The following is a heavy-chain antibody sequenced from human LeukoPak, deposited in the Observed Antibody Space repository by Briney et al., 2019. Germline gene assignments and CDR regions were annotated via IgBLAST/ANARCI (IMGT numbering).Heavy chain of an antibody. D-gene: IGHD6-6*01. Sequence: PGGSLRLSCAASGFTFSSYGMHWVRQAPGKGLEWVAVISYDGSNKYYADSVKGRFTISRDNSKNTLYLQMNSLRAEDTAVYYCAKDQWVGSSSAGFDYWGQGTLVTVSS. CDR3: AKDQWVGSSSAGFDY. CDR2: ISYDGSNK. CDR1: GFTFSSYG. V-gene: IGHV3-30*18. J-gene: IGHJ4*02.